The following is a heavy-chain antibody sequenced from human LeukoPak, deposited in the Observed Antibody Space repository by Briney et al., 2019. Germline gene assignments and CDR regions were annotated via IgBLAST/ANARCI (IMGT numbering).Heavy chain of an antibody. CDR2: IYYSGST. V-gene: IGHV4-59*01. CDR1: GGSISSYY. J-gene: IGHJ4*02. CDR3: ARGDGSGSYPFDY. Sequence: SETLSLTCTVSGGSISSYYWSWXRQPXGXXXXXXGYIYYSGSTNYNPSLKSRVTISVDTSKNQFSLKLNSVTAADTAVYYCARGDGSGSYPFDYWGQGTLVTVSS. D-gene: IGHD3-10*01.